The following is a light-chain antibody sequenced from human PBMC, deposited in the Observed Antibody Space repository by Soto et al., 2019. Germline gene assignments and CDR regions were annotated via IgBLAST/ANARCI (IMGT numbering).Light chain of an antibody. CDR1: QSISSW. J-gene: IGKJ2*01. CDR2: DAS. Sequence: DIQMTQSPSTLSASVGDRVTITCRASQSISSWLAWYQQKPGKAPKLLIYDASSLESGVPSRFSGSGSGTEFTLTMSSLQPDDFAADYGQHEDTFGQGTKLEIK. V-gene: IGKV1-5*01. CDR3: QHEDT.